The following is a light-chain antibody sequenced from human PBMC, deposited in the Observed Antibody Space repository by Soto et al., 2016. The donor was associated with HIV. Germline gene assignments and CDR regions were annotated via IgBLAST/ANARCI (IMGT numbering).Light chain of an antibody. CDR3: QTYTSAPWT. V-gene: IGKV1-27*01. CDR2: GSS. CDR1: QGISNS. Sequence: DIQMTQSPSAMSASVGDRVTITCRASQGISNSLAWFQQKPGQVPKRLIYGSSNLQDGVPSRFSGSGSGTDFTLTISSLQPEDVATYYCQTYTSAPWTFGQGTKVEIK. J-gene: IGKJ1*01.